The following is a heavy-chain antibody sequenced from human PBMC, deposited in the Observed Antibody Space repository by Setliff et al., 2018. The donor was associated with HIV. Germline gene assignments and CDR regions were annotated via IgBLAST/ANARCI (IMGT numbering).Heavy chain of an antibody. CDR3: ARVSYTYWYSIPRNCYYHMDV. J-gene: IGHJ6*03. CDR2: IDASANT. CDR1: GSSISSNYY. D-gene: IGHD2-8*02. Sequence: SETLSLTCTVSGSSISSNYYWAWIRQAPGKGLEWIGCIDASANTYYIPSLKSRATISIDTSKNQLSLKLRSVTAADTAVYYCARVSYTYWYSIPRNCYYHMDVWGTGTTVTVSS. V-gene: IGHV4-38-2*02.